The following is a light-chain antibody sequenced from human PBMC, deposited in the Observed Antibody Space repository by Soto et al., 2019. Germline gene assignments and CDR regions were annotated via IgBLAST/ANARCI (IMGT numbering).Light chain of an antibody. V-gene: IGLV2-14*01. CDR2: DVT. CDR3: VSFTSSTTYV. CDR1: SSDVGGSNH. Sequence: QSGLTEPAAVSDSPGRSITSSCTGTSSDVGGSNHVSWYQQHPGKAPKLMIYDVTNRPSGVSRRFSGSKSGSTASLIISGLQAEDEADYYCVSFTSSTTYVFGTGTKVTV. J-gene: IGLJ1*01.